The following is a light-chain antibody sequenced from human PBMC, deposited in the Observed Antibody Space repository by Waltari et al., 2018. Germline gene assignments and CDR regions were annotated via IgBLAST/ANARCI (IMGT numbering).Light chain of an antibody. V-gene: IGLV6-57*02. Sequence: NFILHQPPSVSESPGRTVTISFTGPRGRLAAHYVQWYQLRPGSGPTTVIYEDNQRLSGVPDRFSGSIDRSSNSASLIISGLKTEDEADYYCQSFDNNNDIVFGGGTKLTVL. J-gene: IGLJ2*01. CDR2: EDN. CDR1: RGRLAAHY. CDR3: QSFDNNNDIV.